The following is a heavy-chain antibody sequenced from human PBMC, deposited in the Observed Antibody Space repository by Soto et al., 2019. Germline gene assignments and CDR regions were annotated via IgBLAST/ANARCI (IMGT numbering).Heavy chain of an antibody. V-gene: IGHV3-21*01. Sequence: VQLVESGGGLVKPGGSLRLSCAASGFTFSSYSMNWVRQAPGKGLEWVSSISSSSSYIYYAYSVKGRFTISRDNAKNSLYLQMNSLRAEDTAVYYCARAQDGGNSEFDYWGQGTLVTVSS. CDR2: ISSSSSYI. D-gene: IGHD2-21*02. J-gene: IGHJ4*02. CDR3: ARAQDGGNSEFDY. CDR1: GFTFSSYS.